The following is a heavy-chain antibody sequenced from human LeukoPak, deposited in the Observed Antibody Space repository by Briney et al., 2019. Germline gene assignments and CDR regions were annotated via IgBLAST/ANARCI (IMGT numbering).Heavy chain of an antibody. CDR2: IYYSGST. CDR3: ARIRYFDWLRIDY. Sequence: TSETLSLTCTVSGGSISSYYWSWIRQPPGKGLEWIGYIYYSGSTNYNPSLKSRVTISVDTSKNQFSLKLSSVTAADTAVYYCARIRYFDWLRIDYWGQGTLVTVSS. CDR1: GGSISSYY. V-gene: IGHV4-59*01. D-gene: IGHD3-9*01. J-gene: IGHJ4*02.